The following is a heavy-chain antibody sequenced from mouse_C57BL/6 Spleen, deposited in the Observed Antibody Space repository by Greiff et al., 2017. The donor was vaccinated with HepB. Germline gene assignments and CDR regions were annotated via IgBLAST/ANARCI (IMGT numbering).Heavy chain of an antibody. V-gene: IGHV10-1*01. CDR3: VGTGTGYAMDY. CDR1: GFSFNTYA. CDR2: IRSKSNNYAT. Sequence: EVKLMESGGGLVQPKGSLKLSCAASGFSFNTYAMNWVRQAPGKGLEWVARIRSKSNNYATYYADSVKDRFTISRDDSESMLYLQMNNLKTEDTAMYYCVGTGTGYAMDYWGQGTSVTVSS. J-gene: IGHJ4*01. D-gene: IGHD4-1*01.